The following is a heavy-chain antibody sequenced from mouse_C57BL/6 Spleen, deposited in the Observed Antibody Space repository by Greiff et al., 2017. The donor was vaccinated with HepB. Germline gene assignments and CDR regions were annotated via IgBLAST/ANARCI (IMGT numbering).Heavy chain of an antibody. CDR3: AGQYDDSSRYFDV. CDR1: GFTFSSYA. D-gene: IGHD1-1*01. J-gene: IGHJ1*03. CDR2: ISDGGSYT. Sequence: EVQRVESGGGLVKPGGSLKLSCAASGFTFSSYAMSWVRQTPEKRLEWVATISDGGSYTYYPDNVKGRFTISRDNTKNNLYLQMSHLKSEDTAMYYGAGQYDDSSRYFDVWGTGTTVTVAS. V-gene: IGHV5-4*01.